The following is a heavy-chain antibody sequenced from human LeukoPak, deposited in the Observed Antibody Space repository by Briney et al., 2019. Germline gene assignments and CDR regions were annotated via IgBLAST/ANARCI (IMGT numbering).Heavy chain of an antibody. Sequence: GGSLRLSCAASGFTFSNYWMHWVRHAPGKGLVWVSRIKSDGRTTSYADSVKGRFTISRDNAKNTLYLQMNSLRDEDTAMYYCVRGLKVGVPPVGADSWGQGTLVIVSS. J-gene: IGHJ4*02. V-gene: IGHV3-74*01. CDR2: IKSDGRTT. D-gene: IGHD1-26*01. CDR1: GFTFSNYW. CDR3: VRGLKVGVPPVGADS.